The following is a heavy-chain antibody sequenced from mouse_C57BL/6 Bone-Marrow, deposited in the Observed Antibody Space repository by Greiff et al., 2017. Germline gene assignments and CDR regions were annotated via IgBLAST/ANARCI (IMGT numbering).Heavy chain of an antibody. CDR1: GYTFTNYW. CDR3: ARKGKYSNYLYAMDY. CDR2: IYPGGGYP. Sequence: QVQLQQSGAELVRPGTSVKMSCKASGYTFTNYWIGWAKQRPGHGLEWIGDIYPGGGYPNYNEKFKGQATLTADKSSSTAYMQFSSLTSEDSAIXYCARKGKYSNYLYAMDYWGQGTSVTVSS. J-gene: IGHJ4*01. V-gene: IGHV1-63*01. D-gene: IGHD2-5*01.